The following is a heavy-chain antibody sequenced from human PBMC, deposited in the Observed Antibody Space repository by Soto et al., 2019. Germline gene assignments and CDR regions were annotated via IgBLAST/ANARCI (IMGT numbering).Heavy chain of an antibody. V-gene: IGHV1-69*13. Sequence: GASVKVSCKASGGTFSSYAISWVRQAPGQGLEWMGGIIPIFGTANYAQKFQGRVTITADESTSTAYMELSSLRSEDTAVYYCASFGNNGVCYWGQGTLVTVSS. CDR1: GGTFSSYA. D-gene: IGHD2-8*01. CDR3: ASFGNNGVCY. CDR2: IIPIFGTA. J-gene: IGHJ4*02.